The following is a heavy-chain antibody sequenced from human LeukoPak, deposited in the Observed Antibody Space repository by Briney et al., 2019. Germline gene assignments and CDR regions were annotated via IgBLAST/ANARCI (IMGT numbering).Heavy chain of an antibody. CDR3: ASLSGSYSNFDI. V-gene: IGHV4-59*08. D-gene: IGHD1-26*01. Sequence: SETLSLTCTVSGGSISSYYWSWIRQPPGKGLEWIGYIYYSGSTNYNPSLKSRVTISVDTSKDQFSLKLSSVTAADTAVYYCASLSGSYSNFDIWGQGTMVTVSS. J-gene: IGHJ3*02. CDR1: GGSISSYY. CDR2: IYYSGST.